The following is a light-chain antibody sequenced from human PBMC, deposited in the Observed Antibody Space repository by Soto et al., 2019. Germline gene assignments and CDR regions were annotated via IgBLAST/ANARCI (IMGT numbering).Light chain of an antibody. CDR3: QQYGSSFT. CDR1: QSVSSSY. CDR2: GPS. V-gene: IGKV3-20*01. J-gene: IGKJ4*01. Sequence: EIVLTQSPGTLSLSPGERATLSCRASQSVSSSYLAWYQQKPGQAPRLLIYGPSSRATGHPDRFSGSGSGTNFTLTISRLEPEDFAVYYSQQYGSSFTFGGGTKVEIK.